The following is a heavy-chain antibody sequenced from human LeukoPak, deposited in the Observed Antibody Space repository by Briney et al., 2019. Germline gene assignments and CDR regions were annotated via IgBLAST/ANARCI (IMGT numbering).Heavy chain of an antibody. CDR2: INPNSGGT. V-gene: IGHV1-2*02. CDR3: ASASRRLLLNLFDY. D-gene: IGHD3-22*01. CDR1: GYTFTGYY. J-gene: IGHJ4*02. Sequence: ASVKVSCKASGYTFTGYYMHWVRQAPGQGLEGMGWINPNSGGTNYAQKFQGRVTMTRDTSNSTANMEPSRLRSDDTAVYYCASASRRLLLNLFDYWGQGTLVTVSS.